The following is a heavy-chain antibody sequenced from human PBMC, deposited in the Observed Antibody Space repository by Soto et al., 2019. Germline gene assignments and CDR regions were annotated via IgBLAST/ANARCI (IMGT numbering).Heavy chain of an antibody. V-gene: IGHV3-23*01. CDR1: GFTFSSYA. CDR2: ISGSGGST. D-gene: IGHD6-19*01. CDR3: AKDLVSGGWYSISGNDY. J-gene: IGHJ4*02. Sequence: PGGSLRLSCAASGFTFSSYAMSWVRQAPGKGLEWVSAISGSGGSTYYADSVKGRFTISRDNSKNTLYLQMNSLRAEDTAVYYCAKDLVSGGWYSISGNDYWGQGTLVTVST.